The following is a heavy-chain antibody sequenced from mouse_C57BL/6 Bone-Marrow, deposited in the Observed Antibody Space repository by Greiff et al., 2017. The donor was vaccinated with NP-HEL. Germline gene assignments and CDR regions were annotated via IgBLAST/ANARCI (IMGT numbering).Heavy chain of an antibody. Sequence: QVQLKQPGAELVMPGASVKLSCKASGYTFTSYWMHWVKQRPGQGLEWIGEIDPSDSYTNYNQKFKGKSTLTVDKSSITAYMQLSSLTSEDSAVYYCARDTVVAHWYFDVWGTGTTVTVSS. CDR2: IDPSDSYT. CDR3: ARDTVVAHWYFDV. D-gene: IGHD1-1*01. V-gene: IGHV1-69*01. J-gene: IGHJ1*03. CDR1: GYTFTSYW.